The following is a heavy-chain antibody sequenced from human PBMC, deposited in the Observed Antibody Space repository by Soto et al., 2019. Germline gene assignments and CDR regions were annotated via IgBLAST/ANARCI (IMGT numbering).Heavy chain of an antibody. CDR3: ARGGYCTNGVCYREDY. J-gene: IGHJ4*02. V-gene: IGHV4-31*03. Sequence: QVQLQESGPGLVKPSQTLSLTCTVSGGSISSGGYYWSWIRQHPGKGLEWIGYIYYSGSTYYNPSRKSRVTISVDTSNNQFSLKLSSVTAADTAVYYCARGGYCTNGVCYREDYWGQGTLVTVSS. CDR2: IYYSGST. D-gene: IGHD2-8*01. CDR1: GGSISSGGYY.